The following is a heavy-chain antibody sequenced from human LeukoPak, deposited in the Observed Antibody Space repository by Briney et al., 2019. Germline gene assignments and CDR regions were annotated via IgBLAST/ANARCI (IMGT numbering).Heavy chain of an antibody. J-gene: IGHJ4*02. D-gene: IGHD3-22*01. CDR3: ARDRGWRSSGYYLYYFDF. CDR2: IKGDGSEK. V-gene: IGHV3-7*01. Sequence: GGSLRLSCAASGFTLSGYFMSWVRQAPGEGLEWVASIKGDGSEKYHVDSVKGRFTISRDNAKNSLYLQMNSLRAEDTAVYYCARDRGWRSSGYYLYYFDFWGQGTLVTVSS. CDR1: GFTLSGYF.